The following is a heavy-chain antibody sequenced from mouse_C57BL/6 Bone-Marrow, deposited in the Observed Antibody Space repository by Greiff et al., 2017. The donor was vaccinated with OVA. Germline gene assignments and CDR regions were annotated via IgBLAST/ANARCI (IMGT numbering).Heavy chain of an antibody. D-gene: IGHD2-5*01. CDR3: ARAGSNYYFDY. CDR1: GYSITSGYY. V-gene: IGHV3-6*01. Sequence: EVKLQESGPGLVKPSQSLSLTCSVTGYSITSGYYWNWIRQFPGNKLEWMGYISYDGSNNYNPSLINRISITRDTSKNQFFLKLNSVTTEDTATYYCARAGSNYYFDYWGQGTTLTVSS. CDR2: ISYDGSN. J-gene: IGHJ2*01.